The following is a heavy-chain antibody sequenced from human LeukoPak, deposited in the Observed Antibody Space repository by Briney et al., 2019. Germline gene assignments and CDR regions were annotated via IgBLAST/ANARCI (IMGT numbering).Heavy chain of an antibody. CDR1: GFTFSSYG. V-gene: IGHV3-33*01. CDR3: ARDGQSYYGSGSYQGY. J-gene: IGHJ4*02. D-gene: IGHD3-10*01. CDR2: KWYDGSNK. Sequence: GGSLRLSCAAPGFTFSSYGIHWFRQAPAKGLGGGAVKWYDGSNKYYADSVKGRFTISRDNSKNTLYLQMNSLRAEDTAVYYCARDGQSYYGSGSYQGYWGQGTLVTASS.